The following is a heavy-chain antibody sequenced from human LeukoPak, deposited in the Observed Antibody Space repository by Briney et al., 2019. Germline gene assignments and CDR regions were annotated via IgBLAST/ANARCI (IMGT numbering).Heavy chain of an antibody. Sequence: GGSLRLSCAASGFTFSSYAMSWVRQAPGKGLEWGSAISGSGGSTYYADSVKGRFTISRDNSKNTLYLQMNSLRAEDTAVYYCAKSLGNYYDSSGYYSVDYWGQGTLVTVSS. D-gene: IGHD3-22*01. CDR3: AKSLGNYYDSSGYYSVDY. J-gene: IGHJ4*02. V-gene: IGHV3-23*01. CDR2: ISGSGGST. CDR1: GFTFSSYA.